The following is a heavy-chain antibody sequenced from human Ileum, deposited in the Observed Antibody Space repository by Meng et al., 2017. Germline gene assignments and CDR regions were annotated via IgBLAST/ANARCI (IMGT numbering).Heavy chain of an antibody. J-gene: IGHJ4*01. CDR3: ARELTSTIVGYDH. V-gene: IGHV1-2*02. CDR1: GYTFTGYY. CDR2: INSNSGGT. Sequence: ASVKVSCKASGYTFTGYYMHWLRQAPGQGLEWMGWINSNSGGTMYAQKFQGRVTITRDTSINTADMELRSLISDDTAVYYCARELTSTIVGYDHWGHGALVTFAS. D-gene: IGHD6-25*01.